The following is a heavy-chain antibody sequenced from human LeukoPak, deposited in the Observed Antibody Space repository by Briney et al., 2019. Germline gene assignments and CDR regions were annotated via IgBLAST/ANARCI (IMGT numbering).Heavy chain of an antibody. CDR1: GFTFSSCA. CDR2: ISGSGSST. J-gene: IGHJ4*02. Sequence: GGSLRLSCAASGFTFSSCAMNWVRLAPGEGLEWVSVISGSGSSTYYAASVKGRFTISRDNSKNILYLQMKSLRVEDTAIYYCAKAGSTAWTAVDFWGQGTLVTVSS. CDR3: AKAGSTAWTAVDF. D-gene: IGHD2-2*01. V-gene: IGHV3-23*01.